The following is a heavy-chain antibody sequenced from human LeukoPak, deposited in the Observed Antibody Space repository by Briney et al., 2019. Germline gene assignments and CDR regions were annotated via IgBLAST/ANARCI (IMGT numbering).Heavy chain of an antibody. CDR3: AREGPAASASMLFYYFMDV. Sequence: SETLSLTCNVSGGSISSNDHYWNWIRQPPGKGLEWIGCIYDSGNTYYKPSLKSRVTVSVDTSKNHLSLTLSSVTAADRAVYYCAREGPAASASMLFYYFMDVWGKGTTVTVSS. CDR2: IYDSGNT. V-gene: IGHV4-30-4*01. D-gene: IGHD2-2*01. CDR1: GGSISSNDHY. J-gene: IGHJ6*03.